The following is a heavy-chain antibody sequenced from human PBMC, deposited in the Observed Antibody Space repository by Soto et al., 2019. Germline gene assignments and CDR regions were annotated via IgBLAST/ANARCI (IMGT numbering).Heavy chain of an antibody. Sequence: PGESLKISCEGSGYRFTSYWISWVRQMPGKGLEWMGNIDPSDSYTNYSPSFQGHVTISADKSISTAYLQWNSLKASDTAMYYCATHGIPAPGYVFDIWGQGTMVTVSS. J-gene: IGHJ3*02. V-gene: IGHV5-10-1*01. CDR3: ATHGIPAPGYVFDI. CDR1: GYRFTSYW. CDR2: IDPSDSYT. D-gene: IGHD6-13*01.